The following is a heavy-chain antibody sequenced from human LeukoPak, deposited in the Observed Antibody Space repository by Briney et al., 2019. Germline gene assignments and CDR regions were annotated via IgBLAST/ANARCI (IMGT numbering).Heavy chain of an antibody. V-gene: IGHV4-59*08. Sequence: PSETLSLTCTVSGGSMSTYYWSWIRQPPGKGLEWIGYIYDNGYTHYNPSLKSRVSISLDTSKSQFSLNLSSVTAADTAVYYCARRGLGGVIAANWFDPWGQGTLVTVSS. CDR3: ARRGLGGVIAANWFDP. CDR1: GGSMSTYY. D-gene: IGHD3-16*02. CDR2: IYDNGYT. J-gene: IGHJ5*02.